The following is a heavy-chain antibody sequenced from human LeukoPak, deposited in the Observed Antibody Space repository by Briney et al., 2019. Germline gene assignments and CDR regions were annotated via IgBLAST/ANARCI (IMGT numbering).Heavy chain of an antibody. V-gene: IGHV3-7*01. J-gene: IGHJ4*02. Sequence: GGSLRLFCAASGFTFSTYWMSWVRQAPGKGLEWVANIKQDGSEKYYVDSVKGRFTISRDNAKNSLYLQMNSLRAEDTAMYYCARDSAGNDYWGQGTLVTVSS. D-gene: IGHD6-13*01. CDR3: ARDSAGNDY. CDR1: GFTFSTYW. CDR2: IKQDGSEK.